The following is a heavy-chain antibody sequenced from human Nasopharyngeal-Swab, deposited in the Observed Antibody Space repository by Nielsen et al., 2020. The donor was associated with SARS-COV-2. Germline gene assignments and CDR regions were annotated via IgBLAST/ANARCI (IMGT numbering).Heavy chain of an antibody. CDR2: IKQDGSEK. Sequence: VRQAPGKGLEWVANIKQDGSEKYYVDSAKGRFTISRDNAKNSLYLQMNSLRAEDTAVYYCARVLVPAARHGNWFDPWGQGTLVTVSS. V-gene: IGHV3-7*01. D-gene: IGHD2-2*01. J-gene: IGHJ5*02. CDR3: ARVLVPAARHGNWFDP.